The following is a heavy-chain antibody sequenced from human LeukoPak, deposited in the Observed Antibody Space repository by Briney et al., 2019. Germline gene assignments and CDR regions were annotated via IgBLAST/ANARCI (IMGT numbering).Heavy chain of an antibody. Sequence: RASVKVSGKASGYTFTSYGISWVRQAPGQGLEWMGWISAYNGNTNYAQKLQGRVTMTTDTSTSTAYMELRSLRSDDTAVYYCARDPFAYYDSSGYFDYWGQGTLVTVSS. CDR3: ARDPFAYYDSSGYFDY. V-gene: IGHV1-18*01. CDR2: ISAYNGNT. J-gene: IGHJ4*02. CDR1: GYTFTSYG. D-gene: IGHD3-22*01.